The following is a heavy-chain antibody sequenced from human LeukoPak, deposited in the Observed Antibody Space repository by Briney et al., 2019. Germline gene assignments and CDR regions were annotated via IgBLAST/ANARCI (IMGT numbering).Heavy chain of an antibody. D-gene: IGHD2-15*01. CDR2: IIPIFGTA. J-gene: IGHJ4*02. CDR1: GGTFSSYA. V-gene: IGHV1-69*06. Sequence: ASVKVSCKASGGTFSSYAISWVRQAPGQGLEWMGGIIPIFGTAIYAQKFQGRVTMTEDTSTDTAYMELSSLRSEDTAVYYCATEYWSFDYWGQGTLVTVSS. CDR3: ATEYWSFDY.